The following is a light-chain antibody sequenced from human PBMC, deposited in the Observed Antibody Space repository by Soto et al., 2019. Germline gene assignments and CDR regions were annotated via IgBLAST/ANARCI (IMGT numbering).Light chain of an antibody. Sequence: EIVLTQSPGTLSLSPGESATLXXRASQSVSSNLLAWYQQKPGQAPRXXIYGATNRATGIPDRFSGSGSGTDFTLTISRLEPEDFAVYYCQQYGSSPRTFGQGTRLEIK. CDR2: GAT. J-gene: IGKJ5*01. V-gene: IGKV3-20*01. CDR3: QQYGSSPRT. CDR1: QSVSSNL.